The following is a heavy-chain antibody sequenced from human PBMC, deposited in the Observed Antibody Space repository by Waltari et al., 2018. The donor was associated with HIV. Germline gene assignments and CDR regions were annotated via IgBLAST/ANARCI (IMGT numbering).Heavy chain of an antibody. J-gene: IGHJ6*02. V-gene: IGHV4-30-4*01. D-gene: IGHD3-3*01. CDR2: IYYSGST. CDR3: ARDCCDLWSVYSRHYYYGMDV. CDR1: GGSISSGDYY. Sequence: QVQLQESGPGLVKPSQTLSLTCTVSGGSISSGDYYWSWIRQPPGKGLAWIGYIYYSGSTYYNPSLKSRVTISVVTSKTQCSLKLSSVTAADTAVDYCARDCCDLWSVYSRHYYYGMDVWGQGTTVTVSS.